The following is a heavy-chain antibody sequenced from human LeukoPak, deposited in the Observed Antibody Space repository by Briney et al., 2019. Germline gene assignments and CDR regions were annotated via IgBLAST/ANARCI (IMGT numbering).Heavy chain of an antibody. CDR3: ARVTYYYGSGSYSDY. V-gene: IGHV1-2*02. CDR1: GYTFTGYY. D-gene: IGHD3-10*01. CDR2: IKPNSGGT. Sequence: GASVKVSCKASGYTFTGYYMHWVRQAPGQGLEWMGWIKPNSGGTNYAQKFQGRVTMTGETSISSAYLELSRLRSDDTAVYYCARVTYYYGSGSYSDYWGQGTLVTVSS. J-gene: IGHJ4*02.